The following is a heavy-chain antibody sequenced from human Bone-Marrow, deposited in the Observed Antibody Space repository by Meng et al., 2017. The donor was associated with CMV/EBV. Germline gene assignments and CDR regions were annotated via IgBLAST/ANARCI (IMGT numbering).Heavy chain of an antibody. Sequence: SETLSLTCAVYGGSFSGYYWSWIRQPPGKGLEWIGEINHSGSTNYNPSLKSRVTISVDTSKNQFSLKLSSVTAADTAVYYCAGIAAAGTLWYYYYGMEVWGQGTTVTVSS. CDR2: INHSGST. J-gene: IGHJ6*02. D-gene: IGHD6-13*01. CDR1: GGSFSGYY. CDR3: AGIAAAGTLWYYYYGMEV. V-gene: IGHV4-34*01.